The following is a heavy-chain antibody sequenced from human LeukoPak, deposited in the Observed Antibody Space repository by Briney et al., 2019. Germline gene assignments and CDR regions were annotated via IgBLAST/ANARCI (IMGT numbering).Heavy chain of an antibody. J-gene: IGHJ6*03. D-gene: IGHD3-10*01. CDR3: ARTLQGSYYYYYMDV. CDR1: VGSISSYY. V-gene: IGHV4-59*01. Sequence: SETLSLTCNVSVGSISSYYWSWIRQPPGKGLEWIGYVYYSGSTDYNPSLKSRVVISIDTSKNQFSLNLTSVTAADTAVYYCARTLQGSYYYYYMDVWGEGTTVTVSS. CDR2: VYYSGST.